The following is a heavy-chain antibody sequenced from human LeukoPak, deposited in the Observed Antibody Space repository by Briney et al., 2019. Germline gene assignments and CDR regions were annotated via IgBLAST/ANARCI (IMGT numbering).Heavy chain of an antibody. CDR3: AREKHTADF. CDR2: IYYSGST. V-gene: IGHV4-39*07. CDR1: GGSISSSSYY. D-gene: IGHD5-18*01. Sequence: SETLSLTCTVSGGSISSSSYYWGWIRQPPGKGLEWIGSIYYSGSTYYNPSLKSRVTISVDTSKNQFSLKLSSVTAADTAVYYCAREKHTADFWGQGTLVTVSS. J-gene: IGHJ4*02.